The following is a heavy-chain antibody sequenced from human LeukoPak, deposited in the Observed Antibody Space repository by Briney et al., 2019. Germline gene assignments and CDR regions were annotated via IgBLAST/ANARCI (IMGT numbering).Heavy chain of an antibody. J-gene: IGHJ5*02. Sequence: GGSLRLSCAASGFTFSSYLMSWVRQAPGKGLEWVANIKQDGSEKYYVDSVKGRFTISRDNAKNSLYLQMNSLRAEDTAVYYCARIRVWAWGQGTLVTVSS. CDR3: ARIRVWA. CDR2: IKQDGSEK. CDR1: GFTFSSYL. V-gene: IGHV3-7*01. D-gene: IGHD3-16*01.